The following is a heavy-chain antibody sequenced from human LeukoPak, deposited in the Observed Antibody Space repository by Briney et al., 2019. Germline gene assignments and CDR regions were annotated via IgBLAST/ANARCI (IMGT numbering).Heavy chain of an antibody. D-gene: IGHD4-17*01. CDR3: ASARDDYGDLLFDY. Sequence: SVKVSCKASGGTFSGYAISWVRQAPGQGLEWMGRIIPIFGIANYAQKFQGRVTITADKSTSTAYMELSSLRSEDTAVYYCASARDDYGDLLFDYWGQGTLVTVSS. CDR2: IIPIFGIA. V-gene: IGHV1-69*04. CDR1: GGTFSGYA. J-gene: IGHJ4*02.